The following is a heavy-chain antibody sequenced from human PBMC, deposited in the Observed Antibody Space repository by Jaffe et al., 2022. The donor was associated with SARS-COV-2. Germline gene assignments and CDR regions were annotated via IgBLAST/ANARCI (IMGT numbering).Heavy chain of an antibody. CDR3: ASYCGGNNCYSLWD. CDR2: TNPNSGGA. J-gene: IGHJ4*02. CDR1: GYTLTDYY. V-gene: IGHV1-2*06. D-gene: IGHD2-15*01. Sequence: QVQLVQSGAEVKKPGASVKVSCKASGYTLTDYYIHWVRQAPGQGLEWMGRTNPNSGGATYAQKFQGRVTLTRDTSISTAYMELSRLRSDDTAMYYCASYCGGNNCYSLWDWGQGTLVTVSS.